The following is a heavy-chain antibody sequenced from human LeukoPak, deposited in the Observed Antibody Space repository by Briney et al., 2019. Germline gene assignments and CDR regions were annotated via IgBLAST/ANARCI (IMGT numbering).Heavy chain of an antibody. CDR2: IIPIFGTA. Sequence: SVKVSCKASRGTFSSYAISWVRQAPGQGLEWMGGIIPIFGTANYAQKFQGRVTITTDESTSTAYMELSSLRSEDTAVYYCVRDLGYCSSTSCYTTDYWGQGTLVTVSS. CDR3: VRDLGYCSSTSCYTTDY. J-gene: IGHJ4*02. CDR1: RGTFSSYA. V-gene: IGHV1-69*05. D-gene: IGHD2-2*02.